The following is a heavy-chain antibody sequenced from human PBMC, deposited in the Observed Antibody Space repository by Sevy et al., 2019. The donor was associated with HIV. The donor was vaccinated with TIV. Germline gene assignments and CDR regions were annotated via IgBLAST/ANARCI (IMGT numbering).Heavy chain of an antibody. V-gene: IGHV3-33*01. CDR2: IFSDGTTK. J-gene: IGHJ4*02. CDR1: GFTFSNFG. CDR3: SRESGSDWYVDH. Sequence: GGSLRLSCAASGFTFSNFGMHWVRQAAGKGLEWVAAIFSDGTTKYYGDSVKCRFTISRDNSKNTLYLQMSRLTGEDTAVYYCSRESGSDWYVDHWGQGTLVTVSS. D-gene: IGHD2-21*02.